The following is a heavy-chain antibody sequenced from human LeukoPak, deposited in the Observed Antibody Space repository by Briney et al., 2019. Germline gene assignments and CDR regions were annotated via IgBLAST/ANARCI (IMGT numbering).Heavy chain of an antibody. V-gene: IGHV4-39*01. CDR3: AGRFQTNFDY. Sequence: TETLSLTCTVSGGSISSSSYYWGWIRQPPGKGLEWIGSIYYSGSTYYNPSLKSRVTISVDTSKNQFSLKLSSVTAADTAVYYCAGRFQTNFDYWGQGTLVTVSS. CDR2: IYYSGST. CDR1: GGSISSSSYY. D-gene: IGHD1-1*01. J-gene: IGHJ4*02.